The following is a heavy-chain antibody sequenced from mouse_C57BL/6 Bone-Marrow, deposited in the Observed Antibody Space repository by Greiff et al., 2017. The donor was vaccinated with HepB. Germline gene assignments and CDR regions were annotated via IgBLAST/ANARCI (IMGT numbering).Heavy chain of an antibody. CDR2: IYPRSGNT. Sequence: QVQLQHSGAELARPGASVKLSCKASGYTFTSYGISWVKQRTGQGLEWIGEIYPRSGNTYYNEKFKGKATLTADKSSSTAYMELRSLTSEDSAVYFCARVGLRLQWNAMDYWGQGTSVTVSS. CDR1: GYTFTSYG. CDR3: ARVGLRLQWNAMDY. V-gene: IGHV1-81*01. J-gene: IGHJ4*01. D-gene: IGHD3-2*02.